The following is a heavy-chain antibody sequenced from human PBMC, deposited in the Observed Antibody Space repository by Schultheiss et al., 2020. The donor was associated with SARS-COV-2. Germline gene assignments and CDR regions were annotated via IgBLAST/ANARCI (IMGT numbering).Heavy chain of an antibody. CDR1: GYTFTGYY. V-gene: IGHV1-2*02. CDR2: INPNSGGT. CDR3: ARDRRVAVAQFDY. Sequence: ASVKVSCKASGYTFTGYYMHWVRQAPGQGLEWMGWINPNSGGTNYAQKFQGRVTITRDTSASTAYMELSSLRSDDTAVYYCARDRRVAVAQFDYWGQGTLVTVSS. D-gene: IGHD2-15*01. J-gene: IGHJ4*02.